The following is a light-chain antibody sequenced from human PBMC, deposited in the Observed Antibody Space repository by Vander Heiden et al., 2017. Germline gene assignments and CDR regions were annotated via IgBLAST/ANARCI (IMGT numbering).Light chain of an antibody. V-gene: IGKV2-28*01. CDR2: LGS. CDR1: QSLLHSNGYNY. CDR3: MQALQTPYT. J-gene: IGKJ2*01. Sequence: DIVMTQSPFSLPVTPGETASISCRSSQSLLHSNGYNYLDWYLQKPGQSPQLLIYLGSNRASGVPDRFSGSGSGTDFTLKISRVEAEDVGVYYCMQALQTPYTFGQGTKLEIK.